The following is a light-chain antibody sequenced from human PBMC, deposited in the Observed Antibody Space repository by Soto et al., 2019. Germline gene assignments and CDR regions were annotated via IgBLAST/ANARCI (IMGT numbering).Light chain of an antibody. J-gene: IGKJ1*01. CDR3: QQYGRSPWT. V-gene: IGKV3-20*01. Sequence: EIMLTQSPGTLSLSPGERATLSCRASQSVSSSYLAWYQQKPGQAPRLLIFDASSRATGISDRFSGSGSGTDFTLTISRLEPEDFAVYYCQQYGRSPWTFGQGTKVDIK. CDR2: DAS. CDR1: QSVSSSY.